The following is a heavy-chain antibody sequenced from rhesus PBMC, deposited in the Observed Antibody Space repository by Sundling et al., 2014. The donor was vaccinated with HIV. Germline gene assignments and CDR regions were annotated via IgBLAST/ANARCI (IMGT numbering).Heavy chain of an antibody. CDR2: INPTNGKT. D-gene: IGHD5-12*01. Sequence: QVQLLQSGAGVKKPGASVKVSCQASGSTFTTYNINWVRQAPGQGLEWMGWINPTNGKTGYAQNFQGRVTMTRDTSTSTTYMELSSLRSDDTAVYFCASGWIQQRLDYWGQGVLVTVSS. CDR3: ASGWIQQRLDY. J-gene: IGHJ4*01. V-gene: IGHV1-200*01. CDR1: GSTFTTYN.